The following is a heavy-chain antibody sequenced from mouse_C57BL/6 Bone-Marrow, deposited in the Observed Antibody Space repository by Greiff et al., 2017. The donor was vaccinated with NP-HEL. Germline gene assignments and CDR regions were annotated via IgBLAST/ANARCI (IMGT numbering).Heavy chain of an antibody. CDR3: ARREGTTVVARYWYFDV. Sequence: VQLQQPGAELVMPGASVKLSCKASGYTFTSYWMHWVKQRPGQGLEWIGEIDPSDSYTNYNQKFKGKSTLTVDKSYSTAYMQLSSLTSEDSAVYYCARREGTTVVARYWYFDVWGTGTTVTVSS. V-gene: IGHV1-69*01. D-gene: IGHD1-1*01. CDR1: GYTFTSYW. J-gene: IGHJ1*03. CDR2: IDPSDSYT.